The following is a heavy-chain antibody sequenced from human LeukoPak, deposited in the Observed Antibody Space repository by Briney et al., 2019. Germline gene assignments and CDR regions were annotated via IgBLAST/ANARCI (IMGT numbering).Heavy chain of an antibody. D-gene: IGHD3-16*02. CDR3: VKYYRGPVHYYFDY. CDR1: GFAFSRSA. CDR2: ISDSGTNT. V-gene: IGHV3-23*01. J-gene: IGHJ4*02. Sequence: GGSLRLSCAASGFAFSRSAMSWVRQAPGKGLEWVSVISDSGTNTYYADSVKGGVTISRDSSKNTLFLQMNSLRTEDTAVYYCVKYYRGPVHYYFDYWGQGNLVTVSS.